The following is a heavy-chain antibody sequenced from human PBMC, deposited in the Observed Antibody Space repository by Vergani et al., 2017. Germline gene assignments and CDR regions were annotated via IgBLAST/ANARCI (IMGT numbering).Heavy chain of an antibody. D-gene: IGHD5-18*01. J-gene: IGHJ3*02. CDR3: ATDGVDTAMGAFDI. CDR1: GYTLTELS. Sequence: QVQLVQSGAEVKKPGASVKVSCKVSGYTLTELSMHWVRQAPGKGLEWMGGFVPEDGETIYAQKFQGRVTMTEDTTTETASMELSSLRTEDTAVYYCATDGVDTAMGAFDIWGQGTMVTVSS. CDR2: FVPEDGET. V-gene: IGHV1-24*01.